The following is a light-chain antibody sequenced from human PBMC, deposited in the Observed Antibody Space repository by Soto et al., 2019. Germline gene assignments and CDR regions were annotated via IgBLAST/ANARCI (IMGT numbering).Light chain of an antibody. Sequence: DIQMTQSPPSLSASVGDRVTIICRASQDIRGWLAWYQKKPGKGPKLLIHGASNLQTGVPSRFSGSRSGTEFTLTIDNLQAEDFATYFCQQANKFPRNFGPGTTVEIK. CDR3: QQANKFPRN. CDR2: GAS. CDR1: QDIRGW. J-gene: IGKJ3*01. V-gene: IGKV1-12*01.